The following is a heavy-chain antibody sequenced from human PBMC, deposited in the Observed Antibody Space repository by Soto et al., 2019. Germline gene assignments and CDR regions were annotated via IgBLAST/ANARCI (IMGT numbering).Heavy chain of an antibody. Sequence: QITLKESGPTRVRPTQTLALTCTFSGFSLTTSGVGVGWIRKTPGKALEWLAVIYWDDDKRYSPSLKSRLTVTKEPSKIKVVLTMADMDPVDTATYFCAHRGYMYGNWDHGYFDYWGQGTLVTVSS. J-gene: IGHJ4*02. CDR3: AHRGYMYGNWDHGYFDY. CDR1: GFSLTTSGVG. V-gene: IGHV2-5*02. D-gene: IGHD5-18*01. CDR2: IYWDDDK.